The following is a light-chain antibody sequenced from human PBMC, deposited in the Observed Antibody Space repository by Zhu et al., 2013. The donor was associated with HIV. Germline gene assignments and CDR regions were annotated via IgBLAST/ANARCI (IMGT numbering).Light chain of an antibody. CDR1: QGISSY. Sequence: DIQLTQSPSFLSASVGDRVTITCWASQGISSYLAWYQQKPGKAPKLLIYAASTLQSGVPSRFSGSGSGTEFTLTISSLQPEDFATYYCLQSNSYPRTFGQGTRLEIK. V-gene: IGKV1-9*01. CDR2: AAS. J-gene: IGKJ2*02. CDR3: LQSNSYPRT.